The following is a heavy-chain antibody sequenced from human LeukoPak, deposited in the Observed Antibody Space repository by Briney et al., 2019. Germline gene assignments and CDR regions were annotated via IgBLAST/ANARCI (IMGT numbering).Heavy chain of an antibody. D-gene: IGHD6-19*01. CDR3: ARRSEYSGGWHDY. J-gene: IGHJ4*02. Sequence: PGRSLRLSCVASGFTFGTSGMRWVRQAPGKGLEWVSAISGDSRITYYADSVRGRFTVSRDNSKNTLYLQMDSLRAEDTAIYYCARRSEYSGGWHDYWGQGTLVTVSS. CDR1: GFTFGTSG. V-gene: IGHV3-23*01. CDR2: ISGDSRIT.